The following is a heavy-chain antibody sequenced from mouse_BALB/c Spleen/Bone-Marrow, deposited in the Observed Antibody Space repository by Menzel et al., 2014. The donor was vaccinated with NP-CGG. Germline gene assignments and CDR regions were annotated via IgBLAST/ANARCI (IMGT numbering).Heavy chain of an antibody. Sequence: EVNVVDSGGGLAQPGDSLRLSCATSGFTFSDFYMEWVRQPPGKRLEWIAASRNKAKYYTTEYSASVKGRFIVSRDTSQSVLYLQMNALRAEDTAIYYCARDVGYGNYFVYWGQGTLVTVSA. CDR3: ARDVGYGNYFVY. J-gene: IGHJ3*01. V-gene: IGHV7-1*02. CDR1: GFTFSDFY. CDR2: SRNKAKYYTT. D-gene: IGHD2-10*02.